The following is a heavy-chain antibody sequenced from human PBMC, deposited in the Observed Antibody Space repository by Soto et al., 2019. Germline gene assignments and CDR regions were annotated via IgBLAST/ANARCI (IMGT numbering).Heavy chain of an antibody. J-gene: IGHJ4*02. D-gene: IGHD6-13*01. CDR1: GGSISSYY. V-gene: IGHV4-59*08. CDR3: ASALEGSSWYVSH. Sequence: QVQLQESGPGLVKPSETLSLTCTVSGGSISSYYWSWIRQPPGKGLEWIGYIYYSGSTNYNPSLKSRVTISVDTSKNQFSLKLSSVTAADTAVYYCASALEGSSWYVSHWGQGTLVTVSS. CDR2: IYYSGST.